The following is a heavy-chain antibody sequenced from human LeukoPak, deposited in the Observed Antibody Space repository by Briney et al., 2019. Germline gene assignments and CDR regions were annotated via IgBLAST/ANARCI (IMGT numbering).Heavy chain of an antibody. CDR3: ARRQLVRSGVDY. J-gene: IGHJ4*02. D-gene: IGHD6-13*01. Sequence: ASETLSLTCAVYGGSFSGYYWSWIRQPPRKGLEWIGEINHSGSTNYNPSLKSRVTISVDTSKNQFSLKLSSVTAADTAVYYCARRQLVRSGVDYWGQGTLVTVSS. V-gene: IGHV4-34*01. CDR2: INHSGST. CDR1: GGSFSGYY.